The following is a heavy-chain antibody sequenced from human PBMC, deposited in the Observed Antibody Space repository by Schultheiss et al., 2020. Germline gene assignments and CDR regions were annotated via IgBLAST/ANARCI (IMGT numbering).Heavy chain of an antibody. CDR3: ARGEYYYDSSGYYFGDLFDP. CDR2: IYYSGST. J-gene: IGHJ5*02. Sequence: SETLSLTCTVAGASIRSSSYYWGWIRQPPGKGLEWIGSIYYSGSTYYNPSLKSRVTISVDTSKNQFSLKLSSVTAADTAVYYCARGEYYYDSSGYYFGDLFDPRGQGIRVT. D-gene: IGHD3-22*01. V-gene: IGHV4-39*01. CDR1: GASIRSSSYY.